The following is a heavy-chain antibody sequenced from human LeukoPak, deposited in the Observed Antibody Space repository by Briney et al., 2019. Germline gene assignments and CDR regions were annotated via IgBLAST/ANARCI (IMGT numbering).Heavy chain of an antibody. D-gene: IGHD1-14*01. J-gene: IGHJ4*02. CDR3: APSYNPKGY. CDR1: GFTFSSYA. CDR2: ISGGGGST. Sequence: GTSLRLSCAASGFTFSSYAMSWVRQAPGKGLEWVSAISGGGGSTYYADSVRGRFTISRDNSKNTMYLQTNSLRAEDTAVYYCAPSYNPKGYWGQGTLVTVSS. V-gene: IGHV3-23*01.